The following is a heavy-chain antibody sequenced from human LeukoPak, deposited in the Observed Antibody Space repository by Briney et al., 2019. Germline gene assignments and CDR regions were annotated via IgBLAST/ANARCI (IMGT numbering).Heavy chain of an antibody. Sequence: SETLSLTCTVSAGSISSGGYHCSWIRQHPGKGLEWIGHIYYSGTTYYNPSLKRRVTISLDTSQKQFSLKLSSLTAPDTAVYYCARVYCSGGSCYVDYWGQGTLVTVSS. CDR1: AGSISSGGYH. D-gene: IGHD2-15*01. CDR3: ARVYCSGGSCYVDY. J-gene: IGHJ4*02. CDR2: IYYSGTT. V-gene: IGHV4-31*03.